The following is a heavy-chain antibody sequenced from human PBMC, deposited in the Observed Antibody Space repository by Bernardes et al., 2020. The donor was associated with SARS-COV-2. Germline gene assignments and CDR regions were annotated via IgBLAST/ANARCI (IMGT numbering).Heavy chain of an antibody. CDR2: FYICGST. CDR3: ARHPIYYELWSGYYSYYGMDD. J-gene: IGHJ6*02. CDR1: GFTVSSNS. V-gene: IGHV3-53*01. D-gene: IGHD3-3*01. Sequence: GCTPTLSCPSSGFTVSSNSMTWFRQPPGKGLEWFSVFYICGSTYSADPVKGRFSIPRDNPKNTLYLQMNSLRAEDTDVYYCARHPIYYELWSGYYSYYGMDDWGQGATVTV.